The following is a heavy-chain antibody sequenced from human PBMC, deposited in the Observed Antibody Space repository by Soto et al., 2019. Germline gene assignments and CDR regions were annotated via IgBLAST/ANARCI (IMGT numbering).Heavy chain of an antibody. J-gene: IGHJ4*02. V-gene: IGHV3-23*01. D-gene: IGHD2-2*01. Sequence: GGSLRLSCAASGFTFTNFAMNWVRQAPGKGLEWVSVISGTGDTTYNADSVKGRFTISRDNSMNTAFLQMNSVRAEDTSLYYCAKGYWSSTSCSFDYWGQGTLVTVSS. CDR2: ISGTGDTT. CDR1: GFTFTNFA. CDR3: AKGYWSSTSCSFDY.